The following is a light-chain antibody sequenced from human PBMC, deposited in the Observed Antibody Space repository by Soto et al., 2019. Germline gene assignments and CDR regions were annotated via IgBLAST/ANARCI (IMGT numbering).Light chain of an antibody. CDR1: SSDIGTYNY. CDR2: EVS. CDR3: NSYSSSNTLI. J-gene: IGLJ2*01. V-gene: IGLV2-14*01. Sequence: QSALTQPASVSGSLGQSITISCTGTSSDIGTYNYVSWYQQHPGKAPKLIIYEVSNRPSGVSNRFSASKSANTASLTISGLQAEDEAEYYCNSYSSSNTLIFGGGTKVTVL.